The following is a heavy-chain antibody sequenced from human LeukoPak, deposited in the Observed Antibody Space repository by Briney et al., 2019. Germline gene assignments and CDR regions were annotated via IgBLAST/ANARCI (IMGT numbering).Heavy chain of an antibody. D-gene: IGHD3-10*01. CDR3: AKGFMGRFRGRYFDY. J-gene: IGHJ4*02. Sequence: PSETLSLTCAVSGGSISSYYWSWIRQPPGKGLEWIGYIYYSGSTNYNPSRESRVSISVNTSKNQFSLNLNSVTAADTALYYCAKGFMGRFRGRYFDYWGQGILVTVSS. V-gene: IGHV4-59*01. CDR2: IYYSGST. CDR1: GGSISSYY.